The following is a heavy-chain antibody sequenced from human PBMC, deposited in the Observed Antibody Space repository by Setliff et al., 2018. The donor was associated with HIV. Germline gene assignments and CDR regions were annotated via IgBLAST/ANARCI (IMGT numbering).Heavy chain of an antibody. CDR2: IFHSGTT. V-gene: IGHV4-38-2*01. CDR3: ARCSVGWSREEHPRPDGAFHI. J-gene: IGHJ3*02. D-gene: IGHD3-3*01. CDR1: GYFVAGGYY. Sequence: PSETLSLTCVVSGYFVAGGYYWGWIRQSPGKGLEWIGNIFHSGTTYYNPSLRSRITISVDTSKNQFFLNMTSVTAADTAVYYCARCSVGWSREEHPRPDGAFHIWGQGSMVTVSS.